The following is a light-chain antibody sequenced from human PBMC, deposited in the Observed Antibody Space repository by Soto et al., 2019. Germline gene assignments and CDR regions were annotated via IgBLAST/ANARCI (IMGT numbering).Light chain of an antibody. V-gene: IGKV1-39*01. CDR1: QSISSY. J-gene: IGKJ3*01. CDR2: AAS. Sequence: DIQMTQSPSSLSASVGDRVTITCRASQSISSYLNWYQQKPGKAPNLLIYAASSLQSGVPSKSSGSGSGTYFTLTISSLQPEAFATYYCQQSYSSPFTFGPGTKVDI. CDR3: QQSYSSPFT.